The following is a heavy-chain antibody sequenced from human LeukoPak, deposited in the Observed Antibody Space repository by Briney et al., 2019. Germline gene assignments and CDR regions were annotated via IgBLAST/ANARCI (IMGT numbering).Heavy chain of an antibody. CDR2: INPSGGST. J-gene: IGHJ3*02. CDR3: ARDSSGSYPAPDAFDI. V-gene: IGHV1-46*01. Sequence: ASVKVSCKASGYTFTGYYMHWVRQAPGQGLEWMGIINPSGGSTSYAQKFQGRVTMTRDTSTSTVYMELSSLRSEDTAVYYCARDSSGSYPAPDAFDIWGQGTMVTVSS. CDR1: GYTFTGYY. D-gene: IGHD1-26*01.